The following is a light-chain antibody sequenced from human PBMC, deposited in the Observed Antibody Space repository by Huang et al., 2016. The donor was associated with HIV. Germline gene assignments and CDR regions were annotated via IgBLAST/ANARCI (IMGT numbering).Light chain of an antibody. Sequence: AIQLTQSPSSLSASVGDRVTITCRASQDITNDLGWYQQKPGKAPKLLISAASTLRSGVPSRFSGSGSGTDFTLTISSLQPEDFATYFCLQDFNYPRTFGQGTKVDI. CDR3: LQDFNYPRT. V-gene: IGKV1-6*02. CDR1: QDITND. J-gene: IGKJ1*01. CDR2: AAS.